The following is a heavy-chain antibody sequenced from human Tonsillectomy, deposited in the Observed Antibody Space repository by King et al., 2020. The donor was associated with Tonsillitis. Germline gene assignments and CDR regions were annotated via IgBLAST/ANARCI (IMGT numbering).Heavy chain of an antibody. Sequence: QLVQSGAEVRKPGSSVKVSCKASGGTLSSYAVTWVRQAPGQGLEWMGGIIPIFGTAKYAQKFQGRVTITADESTSTAYMELSSLRSEDSAVYYCARGEYNGNYGVEQYYYYMDVWGKGTTVIVSS. CDR3: ARGEYNGNYGVEQYYYYMDV. J-gene: IGHJ6*03. V-gene: IGHV1-69*01. CDR1: GGTLSSYA. D-gene: IGHD1-7*01. CDR2: IIPIFGTA.